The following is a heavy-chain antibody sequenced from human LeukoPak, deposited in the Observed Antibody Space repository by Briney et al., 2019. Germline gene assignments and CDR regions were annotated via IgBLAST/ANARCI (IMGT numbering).Heavy chain of an antibody. CDR3: ARDITAMVLTHFGY. Sequence: GGSLRLSCAASGFTFSDYYMSWIRQAPGKGLEWVSYISSSGSTIYYADSVKGRFTISRDNAKNSLYLQMNSLRAEDTAVYYCARDITAMVLTHFGYWGQGTLVTVSS. CDR2: ISSSGSTI. J-gene: IGHJ4*02. CDR1: GFTFSDYY. V-gene: IGHV3-11*01. D-gene: IGHD5-18*01.